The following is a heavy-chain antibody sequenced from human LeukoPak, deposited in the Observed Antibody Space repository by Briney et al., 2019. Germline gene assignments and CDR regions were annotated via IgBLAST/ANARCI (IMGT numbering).Heavy chain of an antibody. D-gene: IGHD5-24*01. CDR1: GFTFDDYA. V-gene: IGHV3-43*02. CDR3: AKGAGYNNGDASDI. CDR2: ISGDGGST. J-gene: IGHJ3*02. Sequence: PGGSLRLSYADSGFTFDDYAMHWVRQAPGKGLEWVSLISGDGGSTYYADSVKGRFTISRDNIKNSLYLQMNSLRTEDTALYYCAKGAGYNNGDASDIWGLGTMVTVSS.